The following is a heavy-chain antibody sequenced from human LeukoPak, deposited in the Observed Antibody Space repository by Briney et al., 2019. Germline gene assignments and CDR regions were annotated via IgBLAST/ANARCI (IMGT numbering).Heavy chain of an antibody. CDR2: IYYSGST. J-gene: IGHJ6*03. CDR1: GGSISSYY. V-gene: IGHV4-59*12. CDR3: ARDNRVGTLYYYMDV. Sequence: SETLSLTCTVSGGSISSYYWSWIRQPPGKGLEWIGHIYYSGSTNYNPSLKSRVTISVDTSKNQFSLKLSSVTAADTAVYYCARDNRVGTLYYYMDVWGKGTTVTVSS. D-gene: IGHD1-14*01.